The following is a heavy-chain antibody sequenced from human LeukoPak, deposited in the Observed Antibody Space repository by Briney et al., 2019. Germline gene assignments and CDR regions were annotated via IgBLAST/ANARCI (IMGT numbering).Heavy chain of an antibody. J-gene: IGHJ6*02. D-gene: IGHD1-7*01. V-gene: IGHV1-8*02. CDR1: GYSFTTFG. Sequence: ASVKVSCKASGYSFTTFGFNWVRQATGQGLEWMGWMNPNSGNTGYAQKFQGRVTMTRNTSISTAYMELSSLRSEDTAVYYCAASNSIRAVYYYYYGMDVWGQGTTVTVSS. CDR2: MNPNSGNT. CDR3: AASNSIRAVYYYYYGMDV.